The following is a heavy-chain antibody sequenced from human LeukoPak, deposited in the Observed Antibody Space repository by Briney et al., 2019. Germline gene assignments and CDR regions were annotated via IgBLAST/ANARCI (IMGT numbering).Heavy chain of an antibody. V-gene: IGHV4-39*07. D-gene: IGHD3-22*01. CDR2: ISYSGSGST. Sequence: SETLSLTCTVSGGSISSGTYYWGWVRQPPGNGLEWIGTISYSGSGSTYYNPSLKSRVTMSVDTSKNQFSLKLSSVTAADTAVYYCARGDSSGYPVDYWGQGTLVTVSS. CDR1: GGSISSGTYY. CDR3: ARGDSSGYPVDY. J-gene: IGHJ4*02.